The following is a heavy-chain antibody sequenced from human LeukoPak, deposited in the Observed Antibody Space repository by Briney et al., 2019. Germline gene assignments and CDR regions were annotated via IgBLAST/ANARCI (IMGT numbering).Heavy chain of an antibody. J-gene: IGHJ5*01. V-gene: IGHV3-23*01. D-gene: IGHD3-10*01. Sequence: GGSLRLSCATSGFTFGSYAMTWVRQAPGKGLEWVSGITGVGSTPYYADSVKGRFTISRDNSKNTLYLQMNSLRGEDTAAYYGAKDAVRGSGRINWFDSWGQGTLVTVSS. CDR1: GFTFGSYA. CDR3: AKDAVRGSGRINWFDS. CDR2: ITGVGSTP.